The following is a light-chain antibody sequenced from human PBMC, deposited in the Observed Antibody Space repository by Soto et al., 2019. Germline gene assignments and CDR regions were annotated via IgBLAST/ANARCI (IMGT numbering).Light chain of an antibody. V-gene: IGLV2-14*01. CDR1: SSDVGGYHY. CDR2: EVS. CDR3: SSYSISTAYL. Sequence: QSVLTQPASVSGSPGQSITISCTGTSSDVGGYHYVSWYQLLPGKAPKLILFEVSIRPSGVSYRFSGSTSGNTASLTISGLQAEDEADYFCSSYSISTAYLFGTGTKLTVL. J-gene: IGLJ2*01.